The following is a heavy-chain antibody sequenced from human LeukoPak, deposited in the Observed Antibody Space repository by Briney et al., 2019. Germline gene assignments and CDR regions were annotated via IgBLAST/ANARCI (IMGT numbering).Heavy chain of an antibody. CDR1: GYSFTSYFINYW. Sequence: GESLKISCKGSGYSFTSYFINYWIGWVRQMPGKGLEWMGIIHPGDSDTRYSPSFQGQVTISADKSINTAYLQFSSLKASDTAMYYCARRGHTHSGCSFGDAFNIWGQGTMVTVSS. D-gene: IGHD1-26*01. V-gene: IGHV5-51*01. J-gene: IGHJ3*02. CDR2: IHPGDSDT. CDR3: ARRGHTHSGCSFGDAFNI.